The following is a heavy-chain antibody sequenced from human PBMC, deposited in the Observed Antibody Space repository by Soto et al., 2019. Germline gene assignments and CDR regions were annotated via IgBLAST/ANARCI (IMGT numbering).Heavy chain of an antibody. CDR1: GFTFSSYS. CDR3: AVGEETGTPYFGN. J-gene: IGHJ4*02. D-gene: IGHD1-7*01. CDR2: ISSSSSFI. V-gene: IGHV3-21*01. Sequence: EVQLLESGGGLVKPGGSLRLSCTASGFTFSSYSMNWVRRAPGKGLEWVSSISSSSSFIYSAGSVKGRFTISRDNAKNSLYLQTNSLRAEDTAVYYCAVGEETGTPYFGNWGQGTLVTVSS.